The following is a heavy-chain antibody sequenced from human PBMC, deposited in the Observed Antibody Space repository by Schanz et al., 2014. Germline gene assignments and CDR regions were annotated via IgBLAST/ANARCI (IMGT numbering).Heavy chain of an antibody. V-gene: IGHV3-73*01. Sequence: VQLVESGGGVVQPGRSLRLSCVGSGFTFSASAIHWVRQASGKGLEWVGRVRTKDNHYATSYGASVSGRFTISRDDSKNTAYLQMNSLRTGDTAMYYCASYDNSGPYYLNHWGRGTLVTVSS. J-gene: IGHJ5*02. CDR3: ASYDNSGPYYLNH. CDR2: VRTKDNHYAT. D-gene: IGHD4-4*01. CDR1: GFTFSASA.